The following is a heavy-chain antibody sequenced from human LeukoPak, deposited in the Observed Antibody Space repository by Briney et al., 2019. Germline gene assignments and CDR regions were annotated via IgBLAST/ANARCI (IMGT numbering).Heavy chain of an antibody. Sequence: RGSLRLSCAASGFTVSSNYMSWVRQAPGKGLEWVSVIYSGGSTYYADSVKGRFTISRDNSKNTLYLQMNSLRAEDTAVYYCARDLFMGYDSSGLGYWGQGTLVTVSS. D-gene: IGHD3-22*01. CDR2: IYSGGST. CDR1: GFTVSSNY. J-gene: IGHJ4*02. V-gene: IGHV3-53*01. CDR3: ARDLFMGYDSSGLGY.